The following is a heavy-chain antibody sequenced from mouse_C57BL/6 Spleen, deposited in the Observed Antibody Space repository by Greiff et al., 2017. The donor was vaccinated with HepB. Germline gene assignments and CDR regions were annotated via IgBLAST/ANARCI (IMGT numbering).Heavy chain of an antibody. V-gene: IGHV1-9*01. CDR3: ARSPPYGTGYAMDY. J-gene: IGHJ4*01. D-gene: IGHD1-1*01. CDR2: ILPGSGST. Sequence: QVQLQQSGAELMKPGASVKLSCKATGYTFTGYWIEWVKQRPGHGLEWIGEILPGSGSTNYHEKFKGKATFTADTSSNTAYMQLSSLTTEDSAIYYCARSPPYGTGYAMDYWGQGTSVTVSS. CDR1: GYTFTGYW.